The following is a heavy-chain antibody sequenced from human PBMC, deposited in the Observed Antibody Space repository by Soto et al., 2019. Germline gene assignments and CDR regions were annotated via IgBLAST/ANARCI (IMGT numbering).Heavy chain of an antibody. CDR1: GYTFTSYA. J-gene: IGHJ3*02. D-gene: IGHD2-15*01. CDR2: ISAYNGNT. Sequence: ASVKVSCKASGYTFTSYAMHWVRQAPGQGLEWMGWISAYNGNTNYAQKLQGRVTMTTDTSTSTAYMELRSLRSDDTAVYYCACCNHEVSAFDIWGQGTMVTVSS. V-gene: IGHV1-18*01. CDR3: ACCNHEVSAFDI.